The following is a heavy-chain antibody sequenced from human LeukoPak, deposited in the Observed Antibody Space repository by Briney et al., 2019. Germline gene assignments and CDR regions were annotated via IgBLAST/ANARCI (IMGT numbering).Heavy chain of an antibody. V-gene: IGHV4-39*01. Sequence: SETLSLTCTVSGGSISSSSYYWGWIRQPPGKGLEWIGSIYYSGSTYYNPSLKSRVTISVDTSKNQFSLKLSSVTAADTVVYYCASTATRRAKAFDIWGQGTMVTVSS. D-gene: IGHD5-12*01. CDR3: ASTATRRAKAFDI. CDR2: IYYSGST. J-gene: IGHJ3*02. CDR1: GGSISSSSYY.